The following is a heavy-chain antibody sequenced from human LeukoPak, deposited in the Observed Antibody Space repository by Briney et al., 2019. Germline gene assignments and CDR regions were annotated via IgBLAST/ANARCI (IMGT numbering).Heavy chain of an antibody. CDR3: ASGELRYYFDY. CDR1: GESFSGYY. V-gene: IGHV4-59*01. CDR2: IYYSGST. Sequence: PSETLSLTCAVYGESFSGYYWSWIRQPPGKGLEWIGYIYYSGSTNYNPSLKSRVTISVDTSKNQFSLKLSSVTAADTAVYYCASGELRYYFDYWGQGTLVTVSS. D-gene: IGHD1-26*01. J-gene: IGHJ4*02.